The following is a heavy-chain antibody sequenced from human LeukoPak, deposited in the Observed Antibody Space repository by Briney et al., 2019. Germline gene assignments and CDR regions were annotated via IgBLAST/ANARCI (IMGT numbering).Heavy chain of an antibody. CDR1: GITVNTNY. CDR2: VFSDGRT. Sequence: GGSLRLSCEASGITVNTNYMSWVRQAPGKGLEWVSNVFSDGRTFYADSVKGRFTISRDSSKNSIFLQMNSLRAEDTAVYYCARGDFDYWGQGTLVTVSS. CDR3: ARGDFDY. J-gene: IGHJ4*02. V-gene: IGHV3-53*01.